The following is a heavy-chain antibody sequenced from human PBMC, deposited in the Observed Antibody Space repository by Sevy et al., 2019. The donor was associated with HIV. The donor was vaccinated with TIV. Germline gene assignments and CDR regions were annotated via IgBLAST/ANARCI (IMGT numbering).Heavy chain of an antibody. J-gene: IGHJ4*02. Sequence: GESLRLSCTASGFTFGDYAMSWFRQAPGKGLEWVGFIRSKAYGGTTEYAASVKGRFTISRDDSKSIAYLQMNSLKTEDTAVYYCTRQQSHDYGDYSDYWGQGTLVTVSS. D-gene: IGHD4-17*01. CDR1: GFTFGDYA. V-gene: IGHV3-49*03. CDR3: TRQQSHDYGDYSDY. CDR2: IRSKAYGGTT.